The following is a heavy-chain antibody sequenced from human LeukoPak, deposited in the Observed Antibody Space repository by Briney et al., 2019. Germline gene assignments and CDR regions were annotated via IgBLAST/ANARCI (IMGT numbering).Heavy chain of an antibody. J-gene: IGHJ6*03. D-gene: IGHD2-2*01. CDR3: ARARGLVPAARTYYYYYYMDV. CDR2: INHSGST. V-gene: IGHV4-34*01. CDR1: GGSISTYY. Sequence: SETLSLTCTVSGGSISTYYWSWIRQPPGKGLEWIGEINHSGSTNYNPSLKSRVTISVDTSKNQFSLKLSSVTAADTAVYYCARARGLVPAARTYYYYYYMDVWGKGTTVTVSS.